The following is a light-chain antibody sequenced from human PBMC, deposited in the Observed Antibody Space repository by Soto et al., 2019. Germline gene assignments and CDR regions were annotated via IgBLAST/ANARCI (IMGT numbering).Light chain of an antibody. CDR2: DTS. V-gene: IGKV3-15*01. CDR3: QQYKNWLIT. J-gene: IGKJ5*01. CDR1: QSVSSN. Sequence: EIVMTQSPATLSVAPGERATLSCRASQSVSSNLAWYPQKPGQAPRLIIYDTSTRATGIPARFSGSGSGTEFTLTISSLQYEDFAVYYCQQYKNWLITFGQGTRLELK.